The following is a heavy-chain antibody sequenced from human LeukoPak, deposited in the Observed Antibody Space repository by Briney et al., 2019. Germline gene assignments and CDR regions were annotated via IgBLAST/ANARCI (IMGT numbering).Heavy chain of an antibody. V-gene: IGHV3-53*01. CDR3: ARGLFLSGYLDAFDM. CDR2: IYGDGRT. J-gene: IGHJ3*02. Sequence: GGSLRLSCAASGFTVSNMYMTWVRQAPGKGLEWVSLIYGDGRTSYADSVRGRCTISRDNSKNTLDLQVNSLRVEDTAVYYCARGLFLSGYLDAFDMWGQGTVVTVSS. CDR1: GFTVSNMY. D-gene: IGHD3-22*01.